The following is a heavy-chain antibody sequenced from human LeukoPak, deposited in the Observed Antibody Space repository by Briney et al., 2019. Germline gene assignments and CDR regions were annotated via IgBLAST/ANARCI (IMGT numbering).Heavy chain of an antibody. CDR2: INHSGST. Sequence: SETLSLTCAVYGGSFSGYYWSWIRQPPGKGLEWIGEINHSGSTNYNPSLKSRVAISVDTSKNQFSLKLSSVTAADTAVYYCARDRGDTFDIWGQGTMVTVSS. J-gene: IGHJ3*02. CDR3: ARDRGDTFDI. V-gene: IGHV4-34*01. CDR1: GGSFSGYY.